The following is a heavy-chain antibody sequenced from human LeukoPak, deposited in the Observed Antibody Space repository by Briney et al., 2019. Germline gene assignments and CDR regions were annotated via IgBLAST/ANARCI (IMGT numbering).Heavy chain of an antibody. D-gene: IGHD3-10*01. CDR3: ARATAGIYGLDV. V-gene: IGHV3-74*01. CDR2: ISNDGSNT. Sequence: QAGGSLRLSCAASGFTFSSYWMHWVRQAPGKGLVWVSRISNDGSNTTYADSVKGRFTISRDNAKNTLYPQMNSLRAEDTAVYYCARATAGIYGLDVWGQGTTVTVSS. J-gene: IGHJ6*02. CDR1: GFTFSSYW.